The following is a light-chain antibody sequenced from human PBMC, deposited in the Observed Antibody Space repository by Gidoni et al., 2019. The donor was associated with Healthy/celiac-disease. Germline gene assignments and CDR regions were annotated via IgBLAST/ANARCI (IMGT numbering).Light chain of an antibody. CDR2: DAS. CDR1: QSISSW. Sequence: DIQMTQSPSTLSASVGDRITITCRASQSISSWLAWFQQKPGKAPKLLIYDASFLESGVPSRFSGSGSGTEFTLTISSLQPDDFATYYCQQYNSYPCTFGQXTKLEIK. CDR3: QQYNSYPCT. J-gene: IGKJ2*02. V-gene: IGKV1-5*01.